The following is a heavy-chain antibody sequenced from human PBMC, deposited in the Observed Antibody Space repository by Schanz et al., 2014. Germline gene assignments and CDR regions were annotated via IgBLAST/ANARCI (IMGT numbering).Heavy chain of an antibody. Sequence: VQLLESGGGVVQPGRSLRLSCAASGFTFSTHAMHWVRQAPGKGLEWVALVSSDGNNDYYTDSVKGRFTISRDNAKNSLFLQMNSLRAEDTAVYYCLAPDYGMDVWGQGTTVTVSS. CDR2: VSSDGNND. CDR3: LAPDYGMDV. V-gene: IGHV3-30*03. J-gene: IGHJ6*02. CDR1: GFTFSTHA.